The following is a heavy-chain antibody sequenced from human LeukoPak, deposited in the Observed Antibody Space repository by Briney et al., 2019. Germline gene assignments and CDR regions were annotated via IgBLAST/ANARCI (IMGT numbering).Heavy chain of an antibody. CDR2: IIPIFGTA. J-gene: IGHJ4*02. CDR3: AREGSSSGAQRLPYS. D-gene: IGHD6-19*01. Sequence: GASVKVSCKASVGTFSSYAISWVRQAPGQGLEWMGGIIPIFGTANYAQKFQGRVTITADESTSTAYMELSSLRSEDTAVYYCAREGSSSGAQRLPYSWGQGTLVTVSS. CDR1: VGTFSSYA. V-gene: IGHV1-69*13.